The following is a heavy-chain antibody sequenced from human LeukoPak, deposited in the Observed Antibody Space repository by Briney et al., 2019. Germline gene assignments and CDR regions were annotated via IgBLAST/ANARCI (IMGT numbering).Heavy chain of an antibody. CDR3: ARGPTIVVVVAAIWFDP. CDR2: IYYSGST. D-gene: IGHD2-15*01. V-gene: IGHV4-30-4*01. Sequence: SQTLSLTRTVSGGSISSGDYYWSWIRQPPGKDLEWIGYIYYSGSTYYNPSLKIRVTISVDTSKNQFSLKLSSVTAADTAVYYCARGPTIVVVVAAIWFDPWGQGTLVTVSS. CDR1: GGSISSGDYY. J-gene: IGHJ5*02.